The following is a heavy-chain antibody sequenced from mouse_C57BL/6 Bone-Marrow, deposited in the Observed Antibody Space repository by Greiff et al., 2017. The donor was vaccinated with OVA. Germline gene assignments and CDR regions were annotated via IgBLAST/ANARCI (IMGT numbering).Heavy chain of an antibody. Sequence: VQRVESGAELAKPGASVKLSCKASGYTFTSYWMHWVKQRPGQGLEWIGYINPSSGYTKYNQKFQDKATLTADKSSSTAYMQLSSLTYEDSAVYYCALIPLYYYGSSYGYWGQGTTLTVSS. CDR3: ALIPLYYYGSSYGY. D-gene: IGHD1-1*01. J-gene: IGHJ2*01. V-gene: IGHV1-7*01. CDR1: GYTFTSYW. CDR2: INPSSGYT.